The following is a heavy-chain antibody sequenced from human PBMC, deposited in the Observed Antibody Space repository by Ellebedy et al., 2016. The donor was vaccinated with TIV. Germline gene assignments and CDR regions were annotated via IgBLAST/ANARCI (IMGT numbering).Heavy chain of an antibody. D-gene: IGHD1-1*01. CDR1: GFTFSGSA. CDR2: IRSKANSYAT. V-gene: IGHV3-73*01. J-gene: IGHJ4*02. CDR3: TRLGTD. Sequence: GESLKISXAASGFTFSGSAMHWVRPASGKGLEWVGRIRSKANSYATAYAASVKGRFTISRDDSKNTAYLQMNSLKTEDTAVYYCTRLGTDWGQGTLVTVSS.